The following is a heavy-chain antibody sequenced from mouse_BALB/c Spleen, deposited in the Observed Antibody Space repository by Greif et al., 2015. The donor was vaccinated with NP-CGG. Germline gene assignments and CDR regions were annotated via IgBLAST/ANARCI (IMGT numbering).Heavy chain of an antibody. V-gene: IGHV10-1*02. J-gene: IGHJ4*01. D-gene: IGHD1-1*01. CDR1: GFTFNTYA. CDR3: TVVAAMDY. Sequence: EVMLVESGGGLVQPKGSLKLSCAASGFTFNTYAMNWVRQAPGKGLEWVARIRSKSNNYATYYADSVKDRFTISRDDSQSMLYLQMNNLKTGDTAMYYCTVVAAMDYWGQGTSVTVSS. CDR2: IRSKSNNYAT.